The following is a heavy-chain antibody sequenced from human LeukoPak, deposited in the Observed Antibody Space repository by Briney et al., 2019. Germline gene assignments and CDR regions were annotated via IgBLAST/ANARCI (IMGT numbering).Heavy chain of an antibody. D-gene: IGHD2-21*01. Sequence: SETLSLTCTVSGGSISSGDYYWGWIRQPPGKGLEWIGYIYYSGSTYYNPSHKSRVTISVDTSKNQFSLKLSSVTAADTAVYYCARIPRPNYYYYYGMDVWGQGTTVTVSS. CDR1: GGSISSGDYY. V-gene: IGHV4-30-4*01. CDR2: IYYSGST. J-gene: IGHJ6*02. CDR3: ARIPRPNYYYYYGMDV.